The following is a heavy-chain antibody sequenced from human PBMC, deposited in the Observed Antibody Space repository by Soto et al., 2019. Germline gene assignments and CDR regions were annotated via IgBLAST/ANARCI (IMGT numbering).Heavy chain of an antibody. CDR1: GFTFSDHY. CDR2: IRDKANSYTT. D-gene: IGHD3-10*01. V-gene: IGHV3-72*01. CDR3: ARRPGSGRSVDY. J-gene: IGHJ4*02. Sequence: EVQLVESGGGLVQPGGSLRLSCAASGFTFSDHYMDWVGQAPGKGREWVGLIRDKANSYTTEYAASVRGRFTISGDESKNSVYLQMNSLKTEDTAVYYCARRPGSGRSVDYWGQGTLVTVSS.